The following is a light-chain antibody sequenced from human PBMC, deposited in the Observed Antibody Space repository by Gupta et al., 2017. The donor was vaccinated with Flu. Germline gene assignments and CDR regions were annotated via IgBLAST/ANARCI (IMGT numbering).Light chain of an antibody. CDR1: SSDIGGYNS. J-gene: IGLJ3*02. Sequence: QSALTQPASVSGSPGQSITISCTGTSSDIGGYNSVSWCQQYPGKAPKVMIYDVANRPSGVSNRFSGSQSGNTASLTISGLQAEDEADYYCSSYTISSTLVFGGGTTLTVL. V-gene: IGLV2-14*01. CDR2: DVA. CDR3: SSYTISSTLV.